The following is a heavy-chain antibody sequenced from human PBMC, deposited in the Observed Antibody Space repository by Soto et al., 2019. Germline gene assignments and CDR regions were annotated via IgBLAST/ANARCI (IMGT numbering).Heavy chain of an antibody. CDR1: GFTFSTYA. CDR2: VSPNGTTT. D-gene: IGHD3-10*01. CDR3: HFSSDYRILLWFGELLYH. J-gene: IGHJ4*02. Sequence: PGGSLRLSCAASGFTFSTYAMSWVRQAPGQGLEWVSSVSPNGTTTYYADSVKGRFTISRDNSENTLFLQMNNLRAEDTAVYYCHFSSDYRILLWFGELLYHWGRGTLVTVSS. V-gene: IGHV3-23*01.